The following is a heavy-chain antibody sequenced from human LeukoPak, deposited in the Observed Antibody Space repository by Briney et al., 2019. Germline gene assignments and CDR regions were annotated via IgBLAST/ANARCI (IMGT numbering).Heavy chain of an antibody. V-gene: IGHV1-69*13. CDR2: IIPIFGTA. CDR1: GGTFSSYA. J-gene: IGHJ4*02. CDR3: ARAMSGYSGSYYV. Sequence: SVKISCKASGGTFSSYAISWVRQAPGQGLEWMGGIIPIFGTANYAQKFQGRVTIIADESTSTAYMELSSLRSEDTAVYYCARAMSGYSGSYYVWGQGTLVTVSS. D-gene: IGHD1-26*01.